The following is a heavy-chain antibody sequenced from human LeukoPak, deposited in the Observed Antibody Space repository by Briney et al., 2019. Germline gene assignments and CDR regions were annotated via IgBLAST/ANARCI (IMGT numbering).Heavy chain of an antibody. CDR1: GFTFGNAA. J-gene: IGHJ6*03. D-gene: IGHD3-16*01. CDR2: SSASGHYT. CDR3: AKDGSWGDYQFYSYIDV. Sequence: GGSLRLSCAVSGFTFGNAAMSWVRQAPRKGLEWISGSSASGHYTYTADSLKGRFTISRDNSKNTLYLQMNSLRAEDTALYYCAKDGSWGDYQFYSYIDVWGNGTTVTVSS. V-gene: IGHV3-23*01.